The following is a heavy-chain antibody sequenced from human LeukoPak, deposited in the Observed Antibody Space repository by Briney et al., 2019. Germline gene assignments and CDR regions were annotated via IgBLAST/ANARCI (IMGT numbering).Heavy chain of an antibody. CDR2: IYYSGST. CDR1: GGSISSYY. V-gene: IGHV4-59*08. J-gene: IGHJ4*02. CDR3: ARDLTLDY. Sequence: PSETLSLTCAVSGGSISSYYWSWIRQPPGKGLEWVWYIYYSGSTNYNPSLKSRVTISVDTSKNQFSLKLSSVTAADTAVYYCARDLTLDYWGQGTLVTVSS.